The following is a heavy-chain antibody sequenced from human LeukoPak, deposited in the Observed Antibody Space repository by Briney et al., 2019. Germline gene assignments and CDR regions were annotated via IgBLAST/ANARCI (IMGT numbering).Heavy chain of an antibody. CDR2: ISNSGGNT. D-gene: IGHD3-10*01. V-gene: IGHV3-23*01. CDR3: AKRHYYGSGSIEY. J-gene: IGHJ4*02. Sequence: GGSLRLSCAASGFTVSSNYMSWVRQAPGKGLEWVSVISNSGGNTYYADSMKGRFTVSRDNSKNTLYLQMDSLRAEDTAVYYCAKRHYYGSGSIEYWGQGTLVTVSS. CDR1: GFTVSSNY.